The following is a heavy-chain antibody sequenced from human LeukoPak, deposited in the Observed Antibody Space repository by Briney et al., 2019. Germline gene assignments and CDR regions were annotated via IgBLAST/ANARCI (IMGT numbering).Heavy chain of an antibody. D-gene: IGHD4-17*01. J-gene: IGHJ4*02. CDR2: INPSGGST. CDR1: GYTFTSYY. V-gene: IGHV1-46*01. Sequence: GASVKVSCKASGYTFTSYYMHWVRQAPGQGLEWMGIINPSGGSTSYAQKFQGRVTMTRDTSTSTVYMELSSLRSEDTAVYYCARLSRTDTVTRHFDYWGQGTLVTVSP. CDR3: ARLSRTDTVTRHFDY.